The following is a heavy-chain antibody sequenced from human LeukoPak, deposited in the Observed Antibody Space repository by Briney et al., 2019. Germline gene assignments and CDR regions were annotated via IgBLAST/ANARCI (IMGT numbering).Heavy chain of an antibody. CDR1: GFTFSSYS. Sequence: GGSLRLSCAASGFTFSSYSMNWVRQAPGKGLEWVSYISSSSSTIYYADSVKGRFTISRDNAKNSLYLQMNSLRAEDTAVYYCARDIGFWSGYYPDVYFDYWGQGTLVTVSS. V-gene: IGHV3-48*01. J-gene: IGHJ4*02. CDR3: ARDIGFWSGYYPDVYFDY. D-gene: IGHD3-3*01. CDR2: ISSSSSTI.